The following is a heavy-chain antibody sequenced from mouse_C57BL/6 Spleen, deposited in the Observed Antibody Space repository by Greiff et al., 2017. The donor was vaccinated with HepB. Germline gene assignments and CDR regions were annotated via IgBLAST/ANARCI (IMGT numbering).Heavy chain of an antibody. J-gene: IGHJ4*01. CDR3: ARGSSIYYDYAYYAMDY. Sequence: VQLQQSGPELVKPGASVKIPCKASGYTFTDYNMDWVKQSHGKSLEWIGDINPNNGGTIYNQKFKGKATLTVDKSSSTAYMELRSLTSEDTAVYYCARGSSIYYDYAYYAMDYWGQGTSVTVSS. D-gene: IGHD2-4*01. CDR2: INPNNGGT. V-gene: IGHV1-18*01. CDR1: GYTFTDYN.